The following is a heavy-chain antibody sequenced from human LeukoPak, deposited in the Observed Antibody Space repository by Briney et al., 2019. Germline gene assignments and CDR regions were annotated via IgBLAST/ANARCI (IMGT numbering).Heavy chain of an antibody. V-gene: IGHV3-66*01. CDR1: GFTFSNYG. Sequence: PGGSLRLSCAASGFTFSNYGMNWVRQAPGKGLQWVSIIFSDGSTYYAGSVKGRFTISRDNSKNTLHLQMNSLRAEDTAVYYCARSLYSDSGGYYSDAFHVWGQGTMVTVSS. D-gene: IGHD3-22*01. CDR2: IFSDGST. J-gene: IGHJ3*01. CDR3: ARSLYSDSGGYYSDAFHV.